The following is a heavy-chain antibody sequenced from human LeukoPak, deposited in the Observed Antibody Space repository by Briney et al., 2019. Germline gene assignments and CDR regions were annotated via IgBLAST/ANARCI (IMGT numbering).Heavy chain of an antibody. CDR2: INQDGSEK. CDR3: ARGRWNADY. J-gene: IGHJ4*02. Sequence: PGGSLRLSCAASGVTFSSYWMSWVRQAPGKGLEWVANINQDGSEKYYVDSVKGRFTISRDKAKNSLYLQMNSLRAEDTAVYYCARGRWNADYWGQGTLVTVSS. CDR1: GVTFSSYW. V-gene: IGHV3-7*03. D-gene: IGHD4-23*01.